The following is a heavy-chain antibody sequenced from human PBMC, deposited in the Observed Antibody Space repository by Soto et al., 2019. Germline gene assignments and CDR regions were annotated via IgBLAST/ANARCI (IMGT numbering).Heavy chain of an antibody. CDR3: ARPTPFYGAIPSYYYYGMDV. J-gene: IGHJ6*02. V-gene: IGHV3-66*04. CDR1: GFTVSSNY. Sequence: PGGSLRLSCAASGFTVSSNYMSWVRQAPGKGLEWVSVIYSGGSTYYADSVKGRFTISRDNSKNTLYLQMNSLRAEDTAVYYCARPTPFYGAIPSYYYYGMDVWGQGTTVTVSS. D-gene: IGHD4-17*01. CDR2: IYSGGST.